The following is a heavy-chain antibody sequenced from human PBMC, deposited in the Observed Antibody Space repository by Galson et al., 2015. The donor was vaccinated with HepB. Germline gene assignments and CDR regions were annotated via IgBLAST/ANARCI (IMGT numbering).Heavy chain of an antibody. J-gene: IGHJ5*02. CDR3: ARLLNVAATFNWFDP. V-gene: IGHV4-59*08. CDR2: IYFTGST. Sequence: SETLSLTCTVSGGSISSYYWSWIRQPPGKGLEWIGFIYFTGSTNYNPSLKSRVTISVDTSKNEFSLKLSSVTAADTAVYYCARLLNVAATFNWFDPWGQGTLVTVSS. CDR1: GGSISSYY. D-gene: IGHD6-13*01.